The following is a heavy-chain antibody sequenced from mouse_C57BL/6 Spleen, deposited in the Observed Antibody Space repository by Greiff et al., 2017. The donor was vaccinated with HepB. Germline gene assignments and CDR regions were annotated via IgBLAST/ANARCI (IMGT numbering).Heavy chain of an antibody. V-gene: IGHV1-81*01. CDR3: ARRQAWFAY. J-gene: IGHJ3*01. CDR1: GYTFTSYG. CDR2: IYPRSCNT. D-gene: IGHD6-1*01. Sequence: VQLQQSGAELARPGASVKLSCKASGYTFTSYGISWVKQRTGQGLEWIGEIYPRSCNTYYNEKFKGKATLTADKSSSTAYMELRSLTSEDSAVYFCARRQAWFAYWGQGTLVTVSA.